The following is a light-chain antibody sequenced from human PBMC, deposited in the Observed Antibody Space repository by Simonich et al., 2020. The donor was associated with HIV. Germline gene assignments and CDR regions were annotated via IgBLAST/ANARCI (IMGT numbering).Light chain of an antibody. CDR3: QQANSFPYT. J-gene: IGKJ2*01. V-gene: IGKV1-39*01. CDR2: AAS. CDR1: QTISSY. Sequence: DIQMTQSPSSLSASVGYRVTITCRASQTISSYLNWYQQKPGKAPKLLIYAASSLQSGVTSRFSGSGSGTDFTLTISSLQPEDFATYYCQQANSFPYTFGQGTKLEIK.